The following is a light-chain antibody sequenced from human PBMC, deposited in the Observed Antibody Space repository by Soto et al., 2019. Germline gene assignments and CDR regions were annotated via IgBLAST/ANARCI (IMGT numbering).Light chain of an antibody. CDR1: QSVTSSY. V-gene: IGKV3-20*01. CDR3: QQYGTSPLT. CDR2: GAS. Sequence: EIVLTQSPGTLSLSPGERATLSCRASQSVTSSYLAWYRQKPGQAPRLLIYGASSRATGIPDRFSGSGSGTAFTLTISSLEPEDFAVYYCQQYGTSPLTFGPGTKVDIK. J-gene: IGKJ3*01.